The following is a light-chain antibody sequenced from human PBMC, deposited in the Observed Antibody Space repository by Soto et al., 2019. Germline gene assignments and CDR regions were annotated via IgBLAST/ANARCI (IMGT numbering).Light chain of an antibody. V-gene: IGKV3-20*01. J-gene: IGKJ1*01. CDR3: QQYGSSPWT. CDR2: GAS. Sequence: EIVLTQSPGTLSLSPGERATLSCRASQSVSSSYLAWYQQKPGQAPRLLIYGASSRATGIPDRFSGSGSGTDFTLTISRLEPEEFAVYYCQQYGSSPWTFGQANKVEIK. CDR1: QSVSSSY.